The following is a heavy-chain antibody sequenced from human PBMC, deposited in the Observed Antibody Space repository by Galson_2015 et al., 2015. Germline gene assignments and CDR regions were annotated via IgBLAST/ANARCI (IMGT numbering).Heavy chain of an antibody. Sequence: SLRLSCAASGFTLSGYSMSWVRQAPGKGLEWISSITSSSSYIYYADSVRGRFTISRDNAKNSLYLQMNSLRAEDTAVYYCARVRAGATMVDYWGQGTLVTVSS. CDR3: ARVRAGATMVDY. J-gene: IGHJ4*02. V-gene: IGHV3-21*01. CDR1: GFTLSGYS. D-gene: IGHD1-26*01. CDR2: ITSSSSYI.